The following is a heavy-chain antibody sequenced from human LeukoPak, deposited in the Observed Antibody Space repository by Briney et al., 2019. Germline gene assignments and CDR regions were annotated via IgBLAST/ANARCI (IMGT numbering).Heavy chain of an antibody. CDR3: ARGPYDYGDFLPDY. V-gene: IGHV1-8*01. CDR1: GDTFTSYD. Sequence: GASVKVSCKASGDTFTSYDINWVRQATGQGLEWMGWMNRNSGNTGYAQKFQGRVTMTRNTSISTAYMELSSLRSEDTAVYYCARGPYDYGDFLPDYWGQGTLVTVSS. CDR2: MNRNSGNT. J-gene: IGHJ4*02. D-gene: IGHD4-17*01.